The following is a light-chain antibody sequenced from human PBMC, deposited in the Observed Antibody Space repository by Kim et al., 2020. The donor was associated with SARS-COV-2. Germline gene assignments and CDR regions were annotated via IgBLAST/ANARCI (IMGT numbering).Light chain of an antibody. CDR1: SANVGGNA. CDR3: ATWDDSLEACV. J-gene: IGLJ3*02. V-gene: IGLV1-44*01. Sequence: QRFYRSCSGSSANVGGNAQRWFQVFPATAPKLVISIHDRRPSRVPYRFSRSQSDTSASLVLSGLLSNDEADYFRATWDDSLEACVFGGGTQLTVL. CDR2: IHD.